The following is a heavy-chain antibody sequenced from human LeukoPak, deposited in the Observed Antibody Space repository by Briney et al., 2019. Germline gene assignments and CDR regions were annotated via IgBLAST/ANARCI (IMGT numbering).Heavy chain of an antibody. Sequence: ASVKVSCKASGYTFTGYYVHWVRQAPGQGIEWMGWINPNSGGTNYAQKFQGRVTMTRDTSISAAYMELSRLRSDDTAVYYCAKEGGYCSSGTCYPWWFDPWGQGTLVTVSS. J-gene: IGHJ5*02. D-gene: IGHD2-15*01. CDR1: GYTFTGYY. V-gene: IGHV1-2*02. CDR3: AKEGGYCSSGTCYPWWFDP. CDR2: INPNSGGT.